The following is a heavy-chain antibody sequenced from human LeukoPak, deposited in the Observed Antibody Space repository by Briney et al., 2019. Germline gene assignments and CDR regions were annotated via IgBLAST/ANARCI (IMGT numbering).Heavy chain of an antibody. D-gene: IGHD2-2*01. V-gene: IGHV3-21*01. J-gene: IGHJ4*02. CDR2: ISSSSSYI. CDR1: GCTFSSYS. CDR3: ARMRGRYCSSNGCYVEY. Sequence: GGSLRLSCAASGCTFSSYSMNWVRQAPGKGLEWVSSISSSSSYIYYADSVKGRFTISRDNAKNSLYLQMNSLRVEDTAVYYCARMRGRYCSSNGCYVEYWGQGALVTVSS.